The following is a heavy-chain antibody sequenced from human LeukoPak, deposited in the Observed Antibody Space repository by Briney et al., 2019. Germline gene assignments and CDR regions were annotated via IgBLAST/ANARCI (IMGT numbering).Heavy chain of an antibody. CDR1: GGSISSYY. CDR2: IYYSGST. J-gene: IGHJ5*02. V-gene: IGHV4-59*01. D-gene: IGHD2-21*02. Sequence: SETLSLTCAVSGGSISSYYWSWIRQPPGKGLEWIGYIYYSGSTNYNTSLKSRVTISVDTSKNQFSLKLSSVTAADTAVYYCARCGGDCFNLWRSWWFDPWGQGTLVTVSS. CDR3: ARCGGDCFNLWRSWWFDP.